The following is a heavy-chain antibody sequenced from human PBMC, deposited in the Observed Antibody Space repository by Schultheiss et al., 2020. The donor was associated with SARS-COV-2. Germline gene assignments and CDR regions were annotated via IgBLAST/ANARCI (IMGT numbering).Heavy chain of an antibody. J-gene: IGHJ4*02. D-gene: IGHD6-6*01. V-gene: IGHV4-59*01. CDR3: TRKVRTIAARPRPFDY. CDR1: GGSISSYY. Sequence: SETLSLTCTVSGGSISSYYWSWIRQPPGKGLEWIGYIYYSGSTNYNPSLKSRITISVDRSKNQFSLKLSSVTAADTAVYYCTRKVRTIAARPRPFDYWGQGTLVTVSS. CDR2: IYYSGST.